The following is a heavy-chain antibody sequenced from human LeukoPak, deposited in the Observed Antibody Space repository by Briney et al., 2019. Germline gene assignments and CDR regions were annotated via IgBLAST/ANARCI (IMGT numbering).Heavy chain of an antibody. CDR2: IIDSGDTT. CDR3: AKDGALSTSWYFYCDY. J-gene: IGHJ4*02. CDR1: GFAFSSYS. D-gene: IGHD2-2*01. Sequence: GGSLRLSCAASGFAFSSYSMSWVRQAPGKGLEWVSTIIDSGDTTYSADSVKGRFTISRDNSKNTLYLQMNSLRAEDTAVYYCAKDGALSTSWYFYCDYWGQGTLVTVSS. V-gene: IGHV3-23*01.